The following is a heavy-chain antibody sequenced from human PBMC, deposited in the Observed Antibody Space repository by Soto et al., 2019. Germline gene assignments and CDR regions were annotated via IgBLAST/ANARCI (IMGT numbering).Heavy chain of an antibody. Sequence: PSETLSLTCAVYGGSFSGYYWSWIRQPPGKGLEWIGEINHSGSTNYNPSLKSRVTISVDTSKNQFSLKLSSVTAADTAVYYCARVRSRNYYYYYGMDVWGQGTTVTVSS. D-gene: IGHD3-10*01. CDR2: INHSGST. V-gene: IGHV4-34*01. J-gene: IGHJ6*02. CDR1: GGSFSGYY. CDR3: ARVRSRNYYYYYGMDV.